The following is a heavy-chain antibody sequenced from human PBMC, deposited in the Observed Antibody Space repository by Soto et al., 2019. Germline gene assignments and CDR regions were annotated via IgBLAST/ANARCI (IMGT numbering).Heavy chain of an antibody. CDR3: AHRGYMYGNWDHGYFDY. Sequence: QITLKESGPTRVRPTQTLALTCTFSGFSLTTSGVGVGWIRKTPGKALEWLAVIYWDDDKRYSPSLKSRLTITKDTYKNQVVLTMADMDTVDTATYFCAHRGYMYGNWDHGYFDYWGQGTLVTVSS. V-gene: IGHV2-5*02. D-gene: IGHD5-18*01. CDR2: IYWDDDK. J-gene: IGHJ4*02. CDR1: GFSLTTSGVG.